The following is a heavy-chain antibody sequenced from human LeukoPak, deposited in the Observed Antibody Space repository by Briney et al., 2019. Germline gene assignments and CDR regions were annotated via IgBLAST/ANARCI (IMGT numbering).Heavy chain of an antibody. J-gene: IGHJ4*02. Sequence: SVKVSCKASGGNFSSYVISWVRQAPGQGLEWVGGIIPIFGTANYAQKFQGRVTITTDESTSTAYMELSSLRSEDTAVYYCARGPEVERFDYWGQGTLVTVSS. CDR1: GGNFSSYV. CDR2: IIPIFGTA. CDR3: ARGPEVERFDY. D-gene: IGHD1-1*01. V-gene: IGHV1-69*05.